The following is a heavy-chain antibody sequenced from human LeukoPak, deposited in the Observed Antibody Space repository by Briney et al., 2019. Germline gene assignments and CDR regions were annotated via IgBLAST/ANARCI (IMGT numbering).Heavy chain of an antibody. CDR1: GSSFTSYW. CDR2: IYPGDSDT. D-gene: IGHD3-22*01. CDR3: ARLPSFYYDSSGYFEYFQH. J-gene: IGHJ1*01. Sequence: GGSLQISCEGSGSSFTSYWIGGGRPLPGKGVGGMGIIYPGDSDTRYSPSFQGQVTISADKSISTAYLQWSSLKASDTAMYYCARLPSFYYDSSGYFEYFQHWGQGTLVTVSS. V-gene: IGHV5-51*01.